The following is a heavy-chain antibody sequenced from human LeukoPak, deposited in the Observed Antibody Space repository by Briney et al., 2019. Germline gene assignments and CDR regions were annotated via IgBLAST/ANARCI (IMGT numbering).Heavy chain of an antibody. J-gene: IGHJ6*02. CDR3: AGGGSGYGGLSYYGMEV. Sequence: SETLSLTCTVSGASISSFYWSWLRQPPGKGLEWIGYIYYSGSTNYNPSLKSRVTISVDTSKNQFSLKLSSVTAADTAVYFCAGGGSGYGGLSYYGMEVWGQGTTGIV. CDR2: IYYSGST. CDR1: GASISSFY. V-gene: IGHV4-59*01. D-gene: IGHD5-12*01.